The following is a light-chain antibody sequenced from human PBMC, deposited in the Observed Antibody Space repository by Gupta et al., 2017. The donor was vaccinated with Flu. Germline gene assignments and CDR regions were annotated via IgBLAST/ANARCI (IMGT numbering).Light chain of an antibody. V-gene: IGKV3-20*01. CDR1: QSVRNTY. J-gene: IGKJ2*01. CDR3: QHYGSSPPMYT. Sequence: ATVSCSASQSVRNTYLALYRHKPGQATRLLIFGTSGTATGIPDTFSGSGSGTDFFLSISILEAEDFAVYYCQHYGSSPPMYTFGPGTKLEIK. CDR2: GTS.